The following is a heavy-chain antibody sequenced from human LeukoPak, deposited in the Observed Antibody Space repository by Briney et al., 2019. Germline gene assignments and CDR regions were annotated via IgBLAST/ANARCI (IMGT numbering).Heavy chain of an antibody. CDR2: IKQNGREK. CDR1: GFTFSSYW. D-gene: IGHD1-26*01. V-gene: IGHV3-7*01. J-gene: IGHJ6*03. Sequence: GGSLRLSCAASGFTFSSYWMNWVRQAPGKGLEWVANIKQNGREKYYVDSVKGRFTISRDNAKNSLYLQLDSLRVEDTAVYYCARDPYSGNYGAYYYYYMDVWGKGTTVTISS. CDR3: ARDPYSGNYGAYYYYYMDV.